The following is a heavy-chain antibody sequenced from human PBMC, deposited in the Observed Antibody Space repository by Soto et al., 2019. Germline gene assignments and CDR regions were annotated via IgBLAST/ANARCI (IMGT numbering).Heavy chain of an antibody. CDR1: GFTFSSYG. D-gene: IGHD3-10*01. CDR3: ARPPMVRGVREYFQH. Sequence: GGSLRLSCAASGFTFSSYGMHWVRQAPGKGLEWVAVISYDGSNKYYADSVKGRFTISRDNSKNTLYLQMNSLRAEDTAVYYCARPPMVRGVREYFQHWGQGTLVTVSS. CDR2: ISYDGSNK. J-gene: IGHJ1*01. V-gene: IGHV3-30*03.